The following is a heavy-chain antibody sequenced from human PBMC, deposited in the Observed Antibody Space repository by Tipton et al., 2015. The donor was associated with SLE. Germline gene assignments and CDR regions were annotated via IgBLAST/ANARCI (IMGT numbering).Heavy chain of an antibody. CDR3: AKGDITSRSLDS. D-gene: IGHD2-15*01. J-gene: IGHJ4*02. CDR1: GASISGYF. Sequence: TLSLTCIVSGASISGYFWSWIRQPPGKGLEWIGYIHNSGSTNYNPSVMNRVVVSMDTSKNQFSLRLTSVTAADTAVYYCAKGDITSRSLDSWGQGTLVTVSS. V-gene: IGHV4-59*12. CDR2: IHNSGST.